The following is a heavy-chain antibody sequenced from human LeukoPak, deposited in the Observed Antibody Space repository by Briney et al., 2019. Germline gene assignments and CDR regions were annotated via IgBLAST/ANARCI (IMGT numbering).Heavy chain of an antibody. D-gene: IGHD6-13*01. V-gene: IGHV4-59*08. CDR3: ARWVAASWTFDY. J-gene: IGHJ4*02. CDR1: GGSLSNYY. Sequence: SETLSLTCSVSGGSLSNYYWSWIRQPPGKGLEWIGYIYYSGSTNYNPSLKSRVTISVDTSKNQFSLKLSSVTAADTAVYYCARWVAASWTFDYWGQGTLVTVSS. CDR2: IYYSGST.